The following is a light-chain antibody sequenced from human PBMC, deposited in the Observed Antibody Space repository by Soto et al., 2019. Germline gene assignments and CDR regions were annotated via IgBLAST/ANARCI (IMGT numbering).Light chain of an antibody. Sequence: EIVLTQSPATLSVSPWERATLSWRASQSVSSYLAWYQQKPGQAPRLLIYDASNRATGIPARFSGSGSGTDFTLTISSLEPEDFAVYYCQQRSNWPPGYTFGQGTRREIK. CDR2: DAS. V-gene: IGKV3-11*01. CDR3: QQRSNWPPGYT. J-gene: IGKJ5*01. CDR1: QSVSSY.